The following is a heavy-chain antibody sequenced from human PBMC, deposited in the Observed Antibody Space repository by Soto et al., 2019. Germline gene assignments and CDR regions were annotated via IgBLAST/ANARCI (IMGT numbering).Heavy chain of an antibody. J-gene: IGHJ6*02. CDR3: ARFDYYGSGSYMDV. Sequence: GGSLRLSCAASGFSFSTYTMSWVRRAPGKGLEWVSAISGSGGSPSYADSVKGRFTISRDNAKNSLYLQMNSLRAEDTALYYCARFDYYGSGSYMDVWGQGTTVTVSS. D-gene: IGHD3-10*01. CDR1: GFSFSTYT. V-gene: IGHV3-23*01. CDR2: ISGSGGSP.